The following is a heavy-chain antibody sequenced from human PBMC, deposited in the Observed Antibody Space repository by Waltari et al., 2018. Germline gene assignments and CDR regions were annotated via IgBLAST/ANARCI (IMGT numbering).Heavy chain of an antibody. CDR2: IIPILGIA. V-gene: IGHV1-69*02. D-gene: IGHD6-19*01. J-gene: IGHJ6*02. Sequence: QVQLVQSGAEVKKPGSSVKVSCKASGGTFSSYTISWVRQAPGQGLEWMGRIIPILGIATYAQKFQGRVTITADKSTSTAYMELSSLRSEDTAVYYCARVIAVAGPNYGMDVWGQGTTVTVSS. CDR1: GGTFSSYT. CDR3: ARVIAVAGPNYGMDV.